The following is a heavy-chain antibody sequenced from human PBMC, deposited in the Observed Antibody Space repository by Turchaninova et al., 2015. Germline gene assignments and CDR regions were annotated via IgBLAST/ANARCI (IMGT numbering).Heavy chain of an antibody. J-gene: IGHJ4*02. V-gene: IGHV1-69*04. D-gene: IGHD2-15*01. CDR3: ARTEGLGGSAQDY. Sequence: QVPLGQSGAEVRNAGARAVLPTNTSAGSCSRWAVGRGRQATGKELEGMRRIIHINGKATYAQKFQGRVTITADKSTSTAYMERSSLGSEDTAVYYCARTEGLGGSAQDYWGQGTLVTVSS. CDR1: AGSCSRWA. CDR2: IIHINGKA.